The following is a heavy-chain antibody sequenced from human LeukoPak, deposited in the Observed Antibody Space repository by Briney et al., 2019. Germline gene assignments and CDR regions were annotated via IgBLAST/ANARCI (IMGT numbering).Heavy chain of an antibody. V-gene: IGHV4-61*02. D-gene: IGHD3-3*01. Sequence: SQTLSLTCTVSGGSISSGSYYWSWIRQPAGKGLEWIGRIYTSGSTNYNPSLKSRVTMSVDTSKNQFSLKLSSVTAADTAVYYCARDGYYDFWSGYYTLDYWGQGALVTVSS. CDR2: IYTSGST. CDR1: GGSISSGSYY. CDR3: ARDGYYDFWSGYYTLDY. J-gene: IGHJ4*02.